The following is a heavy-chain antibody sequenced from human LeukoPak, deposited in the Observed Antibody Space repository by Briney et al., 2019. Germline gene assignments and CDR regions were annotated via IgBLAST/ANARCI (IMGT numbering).Heavy chain of an antibody. J-gene: IGHJ3*02. CDR3: AKARDKLEPAGAFDI. V-gene: IGHV3-7*01. D-gene: IGHD1-1*01. CDR2: IKEDGSER. CDR1: GFTFSNYW. Sequence: PGGSLRLSCAASGFTFSNYWMSWVRQAPGKGLEWVANIKEDGSERYHAHSVKGRFTISRDNAANSLYLQMNSLRAEDTAVYYCAKARDKLEPAGAFDIWGQGTMVTVSS.